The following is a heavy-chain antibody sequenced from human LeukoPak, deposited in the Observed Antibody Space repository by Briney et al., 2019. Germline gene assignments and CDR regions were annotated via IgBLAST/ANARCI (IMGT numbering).Heavy chain of an antibody. CDR1: GFTFSSYG. V-gene: IGHV3-23*01. D-gene: IGHD5-18*01. CDR3: AKDHTAMGDDAFDI. J-gene: IGHJ3*02. Sequence: GGSLRLSCAASGFTFSSYGMSWVRQAPGKGLEWVSAISATGGTTYYADSVKGRFTISRDNSKNTLYLQMNSLRAEDTAVYYCAKDHTAMGDDAFDIWGQGTMVTVSS. CDR2: ISATGGTT.